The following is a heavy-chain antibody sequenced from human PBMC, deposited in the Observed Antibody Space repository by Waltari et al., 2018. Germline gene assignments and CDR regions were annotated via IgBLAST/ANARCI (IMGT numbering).Heavy chain of an antibody. V-gene: IGHV4-38-2*01. J-gene: IGHJ5*02. CDR1: GYSISRGYY. Sequence: QVQLQESGPGLVKPSETLSLTCAVSGYSISRGYYWGWIRQPPGKGLEWIGSIYHSGSTYYNPSLKSRVTISVDTSKNQFSLKLSSVTAADTAVYYCARHGSYSDPWGQGTLVTVSS. CDR2: IYHSGST. D-gene: IGHD1-26*01. CDR3: ARHGSYSDP.